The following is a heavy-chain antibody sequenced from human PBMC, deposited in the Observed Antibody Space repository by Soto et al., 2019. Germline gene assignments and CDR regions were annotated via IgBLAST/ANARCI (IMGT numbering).Heavy chain of an antibody. CDR1: GFTFSSYA. CDR2: ISGSGGST. V-gene: IGHV3-23*01. J-gene: IGHJ6*02. D-gene: IGHD5-18*01. Sequence: EVQLLESGGGLVQPGGSLRLSCAASGFTFSSYAMSWVRQAPGKGLEWVSGISGSGGSTYYADSVKGRFTISRDNSKNTLYLQTNSLRAEDTAVYYCAKDRGYNYGYDAMDVWGQGPTVTVSS. CDR3: AKDRGYNYGYDAMDV.